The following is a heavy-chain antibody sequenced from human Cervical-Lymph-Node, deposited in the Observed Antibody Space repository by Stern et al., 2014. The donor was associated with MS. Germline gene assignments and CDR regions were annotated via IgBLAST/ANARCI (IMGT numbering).Heavy chain of an antibody. CDR1: TYTFTAYH. J-gene: IGHJ4*02. D-gene: IGHD2-21*01. Sequence: VQLVESGAEGKQLGTSGKVSCKASTYTFTAYHLHWVRQAPGQGLEGMGWIDCNSGATKYAQKFQGRVTMTRDTSISTAYMELSRLTSDDTAVYYCARDAPGPVDQTACYDYWGQGTLVTVSS. V-gene: IGHV1-2*02. CDR2: IDCNSGAT. CDR3: ARDAPGPVDQTACYDY.